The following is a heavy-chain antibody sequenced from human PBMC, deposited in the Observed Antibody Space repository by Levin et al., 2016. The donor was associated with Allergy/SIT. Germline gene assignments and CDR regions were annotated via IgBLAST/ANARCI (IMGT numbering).Heavy chain of an antibody. CDR2: ISGAGGGT. Sequence: VRQAPGKGLEWVSAISGAGGGTHYLDSVKGRFTISRDNSKNTVYLQMNSLRAEDTALYYCAKPRGQFFYYGLDVWGQGTTVTVSS. J-gene: IGHJ6*02. D-gene: IGHD6-19*01. CDR3: AKPRGQFFYYGLDV. V-gene: IGHV3-23*01.